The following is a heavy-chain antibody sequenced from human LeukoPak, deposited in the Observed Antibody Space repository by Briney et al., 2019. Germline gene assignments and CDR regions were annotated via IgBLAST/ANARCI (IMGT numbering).Heavy chain of an antibody. CDR1: GFTFSSYA. V-gene: IGHV3-23*01. J-gene: IGHJ4*02. CDR3: AKMDRQYYDFWSPPKN. Sequence: GGSLRLPCAASGFTFSSYAMSWVRQAPGRGLEWVSSISGSGGSTYYADSVKGRFTISRDNSKNTLYLQMNSRRAEDTAVYYCAKMDRQYYDFWSPPKNWGQGTLVTVSS. CDR2: ISGSGGST. D-gene: IGHD3-3*01.